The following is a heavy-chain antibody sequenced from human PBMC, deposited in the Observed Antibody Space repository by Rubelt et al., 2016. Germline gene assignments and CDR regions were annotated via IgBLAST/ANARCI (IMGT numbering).Heavy chain of an antibody. D-gene: IGHD6-6*01. CDR1: GFSLSSRGVG. J-gene: IGHJ4*02. V-gene: IGHV2-5*02. Sequence: QITLKESGPTLVKPTQTLTLTCTFSGFSLSSRGVGVGWIRQPPGKALEWLALIYWDEDKRYSPSLKSRLTIIKDTSKNQVVLTMTSIDPVDTATYYCAHRQTYSTSSKGFGMYFDYWGQGSLVTVSS. CDR3: AHRQTYSTSSKGFGMYFDY. CDR2: IYWDEDK.